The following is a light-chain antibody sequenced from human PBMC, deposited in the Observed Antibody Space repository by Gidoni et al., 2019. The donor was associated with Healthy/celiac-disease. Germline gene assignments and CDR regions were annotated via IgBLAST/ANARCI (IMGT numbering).Light chain of an antibody. Sequence: IHMHQSPSTLSASVGDRVPITWRARQSTSRWLAWYQQKPGKAPKLLIYDASSLESGVASRCSGSGSGTEFTLSISILQPDDFATYYWQQYNSYPWTFGQXTKVEIK. V-gene: IGKV1-5*01. CDR1: QSTSRW. CDR2: DAS. CDR3: QQYNSYPWT. J-gene: IGKJ1*01.